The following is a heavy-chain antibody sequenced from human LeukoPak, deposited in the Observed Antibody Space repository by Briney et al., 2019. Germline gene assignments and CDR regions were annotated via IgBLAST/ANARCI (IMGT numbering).Heavy chain of an antibody. J-gene: IGHJ4*02. V-gene: IGHV4-59*01. CDR3: ARDQIVGATNYFDY. Sequence: SETLSLTCTVSGGSISSYYWRWIRQPPGKGLAGIGYIYYSGSTNYNPSLKSRVTISVDTSKNQFSLKLSSVTAADTAVYYCARDQIVGATNYFDYWGQGTLVTVSS. D-gene: IGHD1-26*01. CDR2: IYYSGST. CDR1: GGSISSYY.